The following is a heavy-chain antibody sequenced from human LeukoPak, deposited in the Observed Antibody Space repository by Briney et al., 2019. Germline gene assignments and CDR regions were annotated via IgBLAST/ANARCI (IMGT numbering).Heavy chain of an antibody. D-gene: IGHD2-2*01. CDR2: IIPIFGTA. CDR3: ARVRGCSSTSCSKSNWFDP. V-gene: IGHV1-69*05. CDR1: GGTFSSYA. Sequence: SVKVSXKASGGTFSSYAISWVRQAHGQGLEWMGRIIPIFGTANYAQKFQGRVTITTDESTSTAYMELSSLRSEDTAVYYCARVRGCSSTSCSKSNWFDPWGQGTLVTVSS. J-gene: IGHJ5*02.